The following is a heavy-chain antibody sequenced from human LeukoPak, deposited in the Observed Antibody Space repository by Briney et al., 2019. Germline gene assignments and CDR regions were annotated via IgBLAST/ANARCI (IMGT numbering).Heavy chain of an antibody. Sequence: ASAKVSCKASGYTFTSYGISWVRQAPGQGLEWMGWISAYNGNTNYAQKLQGRVTMTTDTSTSTAYMELRSLRSDDTAVYYCARVPITMIVVVTPGDDAFDIWGQGTMVTVSS. V-gene: IGHV1-18*01. CDR3: ARVPITMIVVVTPGDDAFDI. D-gene: IGHD3-22*01. CDR2: ISAYNGNT. CDR1: GYTFTSYG. J-gene: IGHJ3*02.